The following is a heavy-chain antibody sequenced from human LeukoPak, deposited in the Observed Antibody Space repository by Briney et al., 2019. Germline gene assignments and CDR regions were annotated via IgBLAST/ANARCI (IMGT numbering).Heavy chain of an antibody. CDR1: GSTFSSNG. CDR3: ARAGVGTYGMDV. Sequence: GGSLRLSCAASGSTFSSNGMHWVRQAPGKGLEWVALIWYDGSNEYYADSVKGRFSISRDDSKKTLYLQMNSLRAEDTAVYYCARAGVGTYGMDVWGQGTAVTVSS. V-gene: IGHV3-33*01. J-gene: IGHJ6*02. D-gene: IGHD1-14*01. CDR2: IWYDGSNE.